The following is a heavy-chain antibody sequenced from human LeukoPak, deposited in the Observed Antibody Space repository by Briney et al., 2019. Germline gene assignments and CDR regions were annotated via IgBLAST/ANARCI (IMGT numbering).Heavy chain of an antibody. D-gene: IGHD6-13*01. CDR3: ARGLSSSWTNQFDY. V-gene: IGHV4-34*01. Sequence: SETLSLTCAVYGGSFSGYYWSWIRQPPGKGLEWIGEINHSGSTNYNPSLKSRVTISVETSKNQFSLKLSSVTAADTAVYYCARGLSSSWTNQFDYWGQGTLVTVSS. CDR1: GGSFSGYY. J-gene: IGHJ4*02. CDR2: INHSGST.